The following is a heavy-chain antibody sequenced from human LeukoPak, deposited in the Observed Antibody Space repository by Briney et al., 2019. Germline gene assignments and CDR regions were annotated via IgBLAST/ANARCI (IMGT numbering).Heavy chain of an antibody. CDR3: ARVGQSHGYDLWFFDY. J-gene: IGHJ4*02. CDR1: GGGFTTSA. V-gene: IGHV1-69*13. D-gene: IGHD5-12*01. Sequence: SVKVSCKTSGGGFTTSAFSWVRQAPGQGLEWLEGIIPLFNTPNYAPKLQGRVTLTADESTTTVYMELNSLRSEDTAVYYCARVGQSHGYDLWFFDYWGQGTLVTVSS. CDR2: IIPLFNTP.